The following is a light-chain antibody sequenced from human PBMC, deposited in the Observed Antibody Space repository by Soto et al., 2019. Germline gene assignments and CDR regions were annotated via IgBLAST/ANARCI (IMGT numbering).Light chain of an antibody. CDR2: GAS. Sequence: TALTQSPGTLSLSPGGRASLSRMSSQSVSSSYLAWYQQKPGQAPRPLIYGASSSATGIPDRFSGSGTGTEFTLTISRLEDEYFEVYSYQHYGSSLRTFGQVTKADIK. CDR1: QSVSSSY. V-gene: IGKV3-20*01. J-gene: IGKJ1*01. CDR3: QHYGSSLRT.